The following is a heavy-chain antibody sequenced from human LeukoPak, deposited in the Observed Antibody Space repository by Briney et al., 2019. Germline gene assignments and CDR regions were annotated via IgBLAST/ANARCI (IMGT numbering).Heavy chain of an antibody. Sequence: GASVKVSCKXSGYTFTSYGISWVRQAPGQGLEWMGWISAYNGNTNYAQKLQGRVTMTTDTSTSTAYMELRSLRSDDTAVYYCARILTRITIFGVVIETRDAFDIWGQGTMVTVSS. D-gene: IGHD3-3*01. CDR1: GYTFTSYG. J-gene: IGHJ3*02. CDR3: ARILTRITIFGVVIETRDAFDI. CDR2: ISAYNGNT. V-gene: IGHV1-18*01.